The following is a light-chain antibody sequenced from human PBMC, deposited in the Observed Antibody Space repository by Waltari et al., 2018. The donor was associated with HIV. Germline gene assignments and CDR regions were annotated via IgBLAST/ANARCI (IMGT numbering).Light chain of an antibody. CDR1: SSDVGSYNY. CDR2: EVS. Sequence: QSALTQPASVSGSPEQSITISCTGTSSDVGSYNYVSWYQQHPDKAPKLMIYEVSNRPSGVSNRFSGSKSDNTASLTISGLQAEDEADYYCSSYRSSSTPLWVFGGGTKLTVL. J-gene: IGLJ3*02. CDR3: SSYRSSSTPLWV. V-gene: IGLV2-14*01.